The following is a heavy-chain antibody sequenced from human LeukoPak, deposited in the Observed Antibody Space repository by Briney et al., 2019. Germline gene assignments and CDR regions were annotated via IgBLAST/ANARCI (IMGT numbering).Heavy chain of an antibody. D-gene: IGHD5-18*01. V-gene: IGHV3-23*01. CDR1: GFTFSSYA. J-gene: IGHJ4*02. CDR2: ISGSGGNT. Sequence: GASLRLSCAASGFTFSSYAMRWVRQAPGKGLEWVSDISGSGGNTYYADSVKGRFTISRDNSKNTVYLQMNSLRAEDTAVYYCANTPSYGYLGGDWGQGTLGTVSS. CDR3: ANTPSYGYLGGD.